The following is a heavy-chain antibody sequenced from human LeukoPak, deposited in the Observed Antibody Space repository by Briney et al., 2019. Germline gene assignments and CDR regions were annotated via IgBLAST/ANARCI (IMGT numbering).Heavy chain of an antibody. CDR2: IRSKAYGGTT. J-gene: IGHJ4*02. V-gene: IGHV3-49*04. CDR3: TAPRTRYFDWLSDY. Sequence: PGGSLRLSCTASGFTFGDYAMSWVRQAPGKGLEWVGFIRSKAYGGTTQYAASVKGRFTISRDESKSIAYLQMNSLKTEDTAVYYCTAPRTRYFDWLSDYWGQGTLVTVSS. D-gene: IGHD3-9*01. CDR1: GFTFGDYA.